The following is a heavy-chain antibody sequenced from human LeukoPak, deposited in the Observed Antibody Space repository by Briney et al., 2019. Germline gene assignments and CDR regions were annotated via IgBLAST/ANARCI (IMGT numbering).Heavy chain of an antibody. Sequence: PSETLSLTCAVSGYSISTGYYWGWIRQSPGKGLEWIGNIYHSGITHYNPSLQGRVTLSVDTSKNQFSLNLNSVTAADTAVYYCTTFSTASSRPAYYWGQGTLVIVSS. D-gene: IGHD2-21*01. V-gene: IGHV4-38-2*01. CDR1: GYSISTGYY. J-gene: IGHJ4*02. CDR3: TTFSTASSRPAYY. CDR2: IYHSGIT.